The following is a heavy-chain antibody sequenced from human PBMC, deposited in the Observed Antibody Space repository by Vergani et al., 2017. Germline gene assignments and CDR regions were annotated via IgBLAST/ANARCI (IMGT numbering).Heavy chain of an antibody. V-gene: IGHV1-2*02. CDR2: INPNSGGT. J-gene: IGHJ5*02. CDR3: AGTRRYYDFWSGYYWFDP. D-gene: IGHD3-3*01. CDR1: GYTFTGYY. Sequence: QVQLVQSGAEVKKPGASVKVSCKASGYTFTGYYMHWVRQAPGQGLEWMGWINPNSGGTNYAQKCQGRVTMTRDTCIRTAYIELSRLRSDDTAVYYCAGTRRYYDFWSGYYWFDPWGQGTLVTVSS.